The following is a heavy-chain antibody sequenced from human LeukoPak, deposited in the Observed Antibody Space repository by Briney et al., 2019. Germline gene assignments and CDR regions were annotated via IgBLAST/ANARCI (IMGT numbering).Heavy chain of an antibody. V-gene: IGHV4-30-2*01. Sequence: PSETLSLTCTVSGYSISSGGYYWSWIRQPPGKGLEWIGYIYHSGSTYYNPSLKSRVTISVDRSKNQFSLKLSSVTAADTAVYYCAMYGSGYYFDYWGQGTLVTVSS. CDR1: GYSISSGGYY. J-gene: IGHJ4*02. D-gene: IGHD3-10*01. CDR3: AMYGSGYYFDY. CDR2: IYHSGST.